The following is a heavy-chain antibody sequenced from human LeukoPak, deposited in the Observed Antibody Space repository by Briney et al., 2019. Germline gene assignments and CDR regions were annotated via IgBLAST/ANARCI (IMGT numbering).Heavy chain of an antibody. CDR2: IKSKTDGGTT. CDR3: ARAKLQEAYYYMDV. J-gene: IGHJ6*03. D-gene: IGHD4-23*01. V-gene: IGHV3-15*01. CDR1: GFTFSNAW. Sequence: PGGSLRLSCAASGFTFSNAWMSWVRQAPGKGLEWVGRIKSKTDGGTTDYAAPVKGRFTISRDNAKNSLYLQMNSLRAEDTAVYYCARAKLQEAYYYMDVWGKGTTVTVSS.